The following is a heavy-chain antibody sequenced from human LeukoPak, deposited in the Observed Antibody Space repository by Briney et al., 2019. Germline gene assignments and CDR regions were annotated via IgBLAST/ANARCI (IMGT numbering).Heavy chain of an antibody. CDR1: GGSISSGGCS. J-gene: IGHJ5*02. CDR3: ARGQVVVAATIHHNWFDP. Sequence: PSQTLSLTCAVSGGSISSGGCSWSWIRQPPGKGLEWIGYSYHSGSTYYNPSLKSRVTISVDTAKNQFSLKLRSVTAADTAVYYCARGQVVVAATIHHNWFDPWGQGTLVTVSS. V-gene: IGHV4-30-2*01. CDR2: SYHSGST. D-gene: IGHD2-15*01.